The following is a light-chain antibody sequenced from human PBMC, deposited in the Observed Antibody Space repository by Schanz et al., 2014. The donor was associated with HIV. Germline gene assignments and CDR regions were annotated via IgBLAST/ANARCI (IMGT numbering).Light chain of an antibody. J-gene: IGKJ5*01. CDR2: GAS. CDR3: QQYKSYPIT. CDR1: EGISDF. Sequence: DIKMTQSPPSLSASVGDRVTITCRASEGISDFLAWYQQKPGKVPRLLIYGASTLPSGVPSRFSGSGSGTDFSLTISSLQSEDFAIYYCQQYKSYPITFGQETRLEIK. V-gene: IGKV1-27*01.